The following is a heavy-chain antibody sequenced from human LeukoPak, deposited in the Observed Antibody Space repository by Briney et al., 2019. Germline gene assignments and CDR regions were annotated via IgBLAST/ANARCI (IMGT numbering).Heavy chain of an antibody. CDR2: ITSSSSYI. Sequence: PGGSLRLSCAASGFTFSSYTMNWVRQAPGKGPEWVSSITSSSSYIYYADSVKGRFTISRDNARNSLYLQMNSLRAEDTALYYCARDGDTVLTRGYYYYMDVWGKGTTVTVSS. V-gene: IGHV3-21*01. CDR1: GFTFSSYT. J-gene: IGHJ6*03. CDR3: ARDGDTVLTRGYYYYMDV. D-gene: IGHD4-23*01.